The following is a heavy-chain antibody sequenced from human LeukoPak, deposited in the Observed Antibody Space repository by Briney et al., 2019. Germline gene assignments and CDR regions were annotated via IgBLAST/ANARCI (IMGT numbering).Heavy chain of an antibody. J-gene: IGHJ5*02. CDR2: ISSSSSTI. V-gene: IGHV3-48*01. D-gene: IGHD2-2*01. CDR1: GFTFSRYS. CDR3: ARDPGPATFDP. Sequence: PGGSLRLSCAASGFTFSRYSMNWVRQAPGKGLEWVSYISSSSSTIYYADSVKGRFTISRDNAKNSLYLQMNSLRAEDPAVYYCARDPGPATFDPWGQGTLVTVSS.